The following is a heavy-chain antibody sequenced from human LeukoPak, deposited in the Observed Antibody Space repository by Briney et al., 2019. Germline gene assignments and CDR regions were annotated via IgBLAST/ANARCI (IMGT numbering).Heavy chain of an antibody. D-gene: IGHD2-2*01. CDR2: IYSGGST. CDR3: ARERYCSSTSCPNWFDP. J-gene: IGHJ5*02. V-gene: IGHV3-53*01. CDR1: GFTVSSNY. Sequence: GGSLRLSCAASGFTVSSNYMSWVRQAPGKGLEWVSVIYSGGSTYYADSVKDRFTISRDNSKNTLYLQMNSLRAEDTAVYYCARERYCSSTSCPNWFDPWGQGTLVTVSS.